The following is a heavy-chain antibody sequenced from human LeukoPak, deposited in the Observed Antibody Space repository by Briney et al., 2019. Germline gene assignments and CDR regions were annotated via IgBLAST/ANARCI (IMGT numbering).Heavy chain of an antibody. V-gene: IGHV1-69*13. CDR1: GGTFSSYA. J-gene: IGHJ4*02. CDR2: IIPIFGTA. Sequence: ASVKVSCKASGGTFSSYAISWVRQAPGQGLEWMGGIIPIFGTANYAQKFQGRVTITADESTSTAYMELSSLRSEDTAVYYCARGSGTYCSSTSCYANYFDYWGQGTLVTVSS. D-gene: IGHD2-2*01. CDR3: ARGSGTYCSSTSCYANYFDY.